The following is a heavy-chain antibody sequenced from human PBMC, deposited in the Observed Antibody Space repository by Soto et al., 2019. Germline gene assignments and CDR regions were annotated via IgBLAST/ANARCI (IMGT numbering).Heavy chain of an antibody. CDR1: GGTFSSYA. Sequence: QVQLVQSGAEVKKPGSSVKVSCKASGGTFSSYAISWVRQAPGQGLEWMGGIIPIFGTANYAQKFQGRVTITADKSTSTAYMELSSLRSEDTAVYYCARDQALNGGNSEIYYYYCMDVWGQGTTVTVSS. V-gene: IGHV1-69*06. D-gene: IGHD2-21*02. J-gene: IGHJ6*02. CDR2: IIPIFGTA. CDR3: ARDQALNGGNSEIYYYYCMDV.